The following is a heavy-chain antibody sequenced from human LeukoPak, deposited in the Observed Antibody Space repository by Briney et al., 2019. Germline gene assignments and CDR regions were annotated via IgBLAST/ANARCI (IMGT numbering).Heavy chain of an antibody. CDR3: AKDHGRYRNNYFDY. D-gene: IGHD1-26*01. V-gene: IGHV1-46*01. CDR1: GYTSTSYY. Sequence: GASVKVSCKASGYTSTSYYMHWVRQAPGQGLDWMGAINPTGDRTTYTQKFQGRVTMTRDTSTSTVYMELSSLRSEDTALYYCAKDHGRYRNNYFDYWGQGNLVTVSS. J-gene: IGHJ4*02. CDR2: INPTGDRT.